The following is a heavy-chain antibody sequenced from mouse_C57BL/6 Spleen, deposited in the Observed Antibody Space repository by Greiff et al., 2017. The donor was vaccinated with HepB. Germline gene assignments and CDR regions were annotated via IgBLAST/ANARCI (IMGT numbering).Heavy chain of an antibody. CDR2: IYPGDGDT. V-gene: IGHV1-80*01. CDR1: GYAFSSYW. CDR3: ARERLNYYAMDY. Sequence: VQVVESGAELVKPGASVKISCKASGYAFSSYWMNWVKQRPGKGLEWIGQIYPGDGDTNYNGKFKGKATLTADKSSSTAYMQLSSLTSEDSAVYFCARERLNYYAMDYWGQGTSVTVSS. J-gene: IGHJ4*01.